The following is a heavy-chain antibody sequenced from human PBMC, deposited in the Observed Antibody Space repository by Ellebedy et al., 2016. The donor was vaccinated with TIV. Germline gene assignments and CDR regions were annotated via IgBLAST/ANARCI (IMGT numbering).Heavy chain of an antibody. CDR1: GCTFTNYA. V-gene: IGHV1-69*05. D-gene: IGHD2-2*01. CDR3: AKSAGVIPTAMDY. CDR2: IIPMIDTP. J-gene: IGHJ4*02. Sequence: SVKVSCXASGCTFTNYAISWVRQAPGQGLEWMGGIIPMIDTPNYAQKFQGRVTITTDESTSTAYMELRSLRSEDTAMYYCAKSAGVIPTAMDYWGQGTLVTVSS.